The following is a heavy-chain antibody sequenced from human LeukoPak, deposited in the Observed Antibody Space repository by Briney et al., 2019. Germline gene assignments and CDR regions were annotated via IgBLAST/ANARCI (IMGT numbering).Heavy chain of an antibody. D-gene: IGHD2-8*02. J-gene: IGHJ4*02. CDR3: ARGYCTGTNCLVDY. Sequence: GGSLRHSCAASLFTGSTSFMNWVRQAPGRGGEWVSIMYSEGSTYYADSVKCRFTIPSHDPKNRVYLQLKCLTADDTAMFYCARGYCTGTNCLVDYWGQGTLVTVSS. V-gene: IGHV3-53*01. CDR2: MYSEGST. CDR1: LFTGSTSF.